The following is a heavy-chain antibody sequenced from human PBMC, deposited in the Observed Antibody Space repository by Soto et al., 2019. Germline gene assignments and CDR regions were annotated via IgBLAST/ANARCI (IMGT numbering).Heavy chain of an antibody. D-gene: IGHD6-19*01. Sequence: VSGGSISSYYWSWIRQPPGKGLEWIGYIYYSGSTNYNPSLKSRVTISVDTSKNQFSLKLSSVTAADTAVYYCAGESSSGWYRVYWGQGTLVTVSS. CDR2: IYYSGST. CDR3: AGESSSGWYRVY. V-gene: IGHV4-59*01. J-gene: IGHJ4*02. CDR1: GGSISSYY.